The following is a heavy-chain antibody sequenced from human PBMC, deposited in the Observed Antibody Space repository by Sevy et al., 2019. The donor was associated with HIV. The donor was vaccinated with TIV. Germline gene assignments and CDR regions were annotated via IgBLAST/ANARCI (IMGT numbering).Heavy chain of an antibody. CDR2: IKQDGSEK. CDR3: ARGPKLIWFREFPYYFDY. V-gene: IGHV3-7*03. Sequence: GGSLRLSCAASGFTFSSYWMSWVRQAPGKGLEWVANIKQDGSEKYYVDSVKGRFTISRDNAKNSLYLQMNSLRAEDTAVYYCARGPKLIWFREFPYYFDYWGQGTLVTVSS. CDR1: GFTFSSYW. D-gene: IGHD3-10*01. J-gene: IGHJ4*02.